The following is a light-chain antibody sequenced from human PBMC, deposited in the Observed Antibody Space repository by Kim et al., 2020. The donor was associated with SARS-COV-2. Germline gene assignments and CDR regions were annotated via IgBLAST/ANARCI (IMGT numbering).Light chain of an antibody. CDR1: QSVSST. CDR3: KQYDNWPPWT. V-gene: IGKV3-15*01. CDR2: GVS. Sequence: IVMTQSPATLSVSPGERVTLSCRASQSVSSTIAWYQQKPGQAPRRLIYGVSTTATGIPARFSGGGSGTEFTLTISSLQSEDAAVYFCKQYDNWPPWTFGQGTTVDI. J-gene: IGKJ1*01.